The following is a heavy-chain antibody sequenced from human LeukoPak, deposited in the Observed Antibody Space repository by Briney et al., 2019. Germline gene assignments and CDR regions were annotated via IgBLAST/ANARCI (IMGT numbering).Heavy chain of an antibody. V-gene: IGHV3-30*18. J-gene: IGHJ4*02. CDR2: ISYDGSNK. Sequence: GGSLRLSCAASGFTFSSYGMQWGRQAPGKGLEWVAVISYDGSNKYYADSVKGRFTISRDSSKNTLYLQMNSLRAEDTAVYYCAKDAPYYGSGSPPKLDYWGQGILVTVSS. CDR3: AKDAPYYGSGSPPKLDY. D-gene: IGHD3-10*01. CDR1: GFTFSSYG.